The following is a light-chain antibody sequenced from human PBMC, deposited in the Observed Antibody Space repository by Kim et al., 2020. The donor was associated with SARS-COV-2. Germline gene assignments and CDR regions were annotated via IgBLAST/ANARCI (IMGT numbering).Light chain of an antibody. CDR1: YNY. J-gene: IGLJ2*01. Sequence: SASGSPGQSVTISGSGIYNYISWYQQHPGKTPKLLIYDVNKRPSGVPDRFSGSKSANTASLTVSGLQADDEADYYCSSFAASNILLFGGGTKVTVL. CDR3: SSFAASNILL. V-gene: IGLV2-8*01. CDR2: DVN.